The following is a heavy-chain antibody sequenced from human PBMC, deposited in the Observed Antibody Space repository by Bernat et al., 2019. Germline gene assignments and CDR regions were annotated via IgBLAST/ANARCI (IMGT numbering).Heavy chain of an antibody. CDR3: ARDRPDSSGWYQPEYFQH. J-gene: IGHJ1*01. D-gene: IGHD6-19*01. Sequence: QVQLVQSGAEVKKPGSSVKVSCKASGGTFSSYAISWVRQAPGQGLEWMGGIIPIFGTANYAQKFQGRVTITADESTSTAYMELSSLRSEDTAVYYCARDRPDSSGWYQPEYFQHWGQGTLVTVSS. CDR2: IIPIFGTA. CDR1: GGTFSSYA. V-gene: IGHV1-69*01.